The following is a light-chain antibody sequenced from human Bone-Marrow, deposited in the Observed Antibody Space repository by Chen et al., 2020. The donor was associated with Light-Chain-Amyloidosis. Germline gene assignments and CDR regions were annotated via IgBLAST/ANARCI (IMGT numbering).Light chain of an antibody. J-gene: IGLJ2*01. CDR3: QSADSSGTYEEI. Sequence: SYELTQPPSVSVSPGQTARITCSGDDLPTKYAYWYQQKPGQAPVLVIHRDTERPSGISERFSGCSSGTTATLTISGVQAEDEADYHCQSADSSGTYEEIFGGGTKLTVL. CDR2: RDT. CDR1: DLPTKY. V-gene: IGLV3-25*03.